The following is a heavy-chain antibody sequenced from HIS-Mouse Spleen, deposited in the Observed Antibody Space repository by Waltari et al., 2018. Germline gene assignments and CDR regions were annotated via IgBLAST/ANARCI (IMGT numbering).Heavy chain of an antibody. J-gene: IGHJ4*02. CDR1: GFTFSSYS. Sequence: EVQLVESGGGLVKPGGSLRLSCAACGFTFSSYSMHWVRQAPGKGLEWVSSISSSSSYIYYADSVKGRFTISRDNAKNSLYLQMNSLRAEDTAVYYCASLYYDILTGYYRDYWGQGTLVTVSS. CDR3: ASLYYDILTGYYRDY. D-gene: IGHD3-9*01. V-gene: IGHV3-21*01. CDR2: ISSSSSYI.